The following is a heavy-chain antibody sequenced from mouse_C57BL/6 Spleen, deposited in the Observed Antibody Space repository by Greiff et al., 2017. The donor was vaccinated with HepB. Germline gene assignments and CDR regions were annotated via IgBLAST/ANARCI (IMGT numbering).Heavy chain of an antibody. CDR2: IDPEDGDT. Sequence: EVQLQQSGAELVRPGASVKLSCTASGFNIKDYYMHWVKQRPEQGLEWIGRIDPEDGDTEYAPKFQGKATMTADTSSNTAYLQLSSLTSEDTAVYYCTTEGAAQDTKPWGQGTLVTVSA. J-gene: IGHJ3*01. V-gene: IGHV14-1*01. D-gene: IGHD3-2*02. CDR3: TTEGAAQDTKP. CDR1: GFNIKDYY.